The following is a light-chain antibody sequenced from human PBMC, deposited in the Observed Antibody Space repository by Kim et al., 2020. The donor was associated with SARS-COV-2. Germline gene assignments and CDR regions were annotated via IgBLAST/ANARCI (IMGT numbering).Light chain of an antibody. Sequence: GQSINISCTGTSGLVGNYNYVSWYQQHPDKAPKLIIYDVSYRPSGVSTRFSGSKSGNAASLTISGLQAADEADYYCTSYTGADTVVFGGGTQLTVL. V-gene: IGLV2-14*03. J-gene: IGLJ2*01. CDR1: SGLVGNYNY. CDR3: TSYTGADTVV. CDR2: DVS.